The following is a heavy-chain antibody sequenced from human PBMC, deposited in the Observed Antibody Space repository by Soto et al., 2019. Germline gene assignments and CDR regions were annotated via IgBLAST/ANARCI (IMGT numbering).Heavy chain of an antibody. Sequence: QVQLVQSGAEVKKPGSSVKVSCKAPGGTFSSYAISWVRQAPGQGLEWMGGVIPIFGTAKYAQKFQGRDTITADESTSAGYMELRSLRPEDTAVYYCARSQGGSSSLDIYYYSYYGMDVWGQGTTVTVSS. CDR2: VIPIFGTA. CDR3: ARSQGGSSSLDIYYYSYYGMDV. V-gene: IGHV1-69*01. J-gene: IGHJ6*02. D-gene: IGHD2-15*01. CDR1: GGTFSSYA.